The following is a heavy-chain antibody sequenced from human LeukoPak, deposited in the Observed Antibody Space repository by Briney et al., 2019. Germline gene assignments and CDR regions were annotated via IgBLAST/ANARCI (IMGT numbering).Heavy chain of an antibody. CDR3: ARRYYYDSSGYYPFDY. V-gene: IGHV4-39*01. D-gene: IGHD3-22*01. CDR2: IYYSGST. CDR1: GFTVSSNY. J-gene: IGHJ4*02. Sequence: PGGSLRLSCAASGFTVSSNYMSWVRQAPGKGLEWIGSIYYSGSTYYNPSLKSRVTISVDTSKNQFSLKLSSVTAADTAVYYCARRYYYDSSGYYPFDYWGQGTLVTVSS.